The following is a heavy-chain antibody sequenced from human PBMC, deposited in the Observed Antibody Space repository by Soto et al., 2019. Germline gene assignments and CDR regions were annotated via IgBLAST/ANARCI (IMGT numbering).Heavy chain of an antibody. V-gene: IGHV4-39*07. CDR3: ARGGSGGSCHYCYYYYMDV. J-gene: IGHJ6*03. CDR2: IYYSGST. Sequence: SETLSLTCTVSGGSISSYYWSWIRQPPGKGLEWIGSIYYSGSTYYNPSLKSRVTISVDTSKNQFSLKLSSVTAADTAVYYCARGGSGGSCHYCYYYYMDVWGKGTTVTVSS. CDR1: GGSISSYY. D-gene: IGHD2-15*01.